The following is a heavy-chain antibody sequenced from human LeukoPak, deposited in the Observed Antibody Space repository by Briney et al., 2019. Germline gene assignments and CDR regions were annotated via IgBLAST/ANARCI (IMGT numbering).Heavy chain of an antibody. V-gene: IGHV3-7*05. CDR2: IKQDGSEK. CDR1: GFTFSAYW. D-gene: IGHD5-12*01. Sequence: GGSLRLSCAASGFTFSAYWMTWVRQAPGKGLEWVANIKQDGSEKYYVDSVKGRFTISRDNAKNSLFLQMNSLRPEDTAVYYCARIYSATPTLVARLAPLDYWGQGILVTVSS. CDR3: ARIYSATPTLVARLAPLDY. J-gene: IGHJ4*02.